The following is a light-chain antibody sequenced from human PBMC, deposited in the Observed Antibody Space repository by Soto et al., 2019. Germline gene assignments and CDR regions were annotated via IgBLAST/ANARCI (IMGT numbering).Light chain of an antibody. CDR1: QTVRNN. CDR3: QQYNNWPET. V-gene: IGKV3-15*01. Sequence: EFVLTQSPGTLSLSPGERATLSCRASQTVRNNYLAWYQQKPGQAPGLLIYDASSRATGTPARFNGSGSGTEFTLTISSLQSEDFAVYYCQQYNNWPETFGQGTKVAIK. J-gene: IGKJ1*01. CDR2: DAS.